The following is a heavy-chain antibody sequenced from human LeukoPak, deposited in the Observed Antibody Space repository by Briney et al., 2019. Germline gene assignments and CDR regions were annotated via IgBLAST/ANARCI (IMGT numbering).Heavy chain of an antibody. CDR3: ARTPEDWSGYYTGIGAFDI. D-gene: IGHD3-3*01. V-gene: IGHV4-34*01. Sequence: PSETLSLTCAVYGGSFSGYYWSWIRQPPGKGMEWIGEINHSGSTNYNPSLKSRVTISVDTSKNQFSLKPSSVTAADTAVYYCARTPEDWSGYYTGIGAFDIWGQGTMVTVSS. CDR1: GGSFSGYY. J-gene: IGHJ3*02. CDR2: INHSGST.